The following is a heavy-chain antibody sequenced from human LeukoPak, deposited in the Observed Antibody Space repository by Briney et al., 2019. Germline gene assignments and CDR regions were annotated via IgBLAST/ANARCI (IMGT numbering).Heavy chain of an antibody. CDR2: INPNSGGT. J-gene: IGHJ4*02. CDR1: GYTFTSYY. Sequence: ASVKVSCKASGYTFTSYYMYWVRQAPGQGLEWMGWINPNSGGTNYAQKFQGRVTMTRDTSISTAYMELSRLRSDDTAVYYCARVGPILTGYYFKYWGQGTLVTVSS. CDR3: ARVGPILTGYYFKY. D-gene: IGHD3-9*01. V-gene: IGHV1-2*02.